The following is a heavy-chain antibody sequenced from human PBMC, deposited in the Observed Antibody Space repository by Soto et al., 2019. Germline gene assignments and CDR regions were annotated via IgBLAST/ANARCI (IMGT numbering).Heavy chain of an antibody. J-gene: IGHJ4*02. Sequence: GGSLRLSCAASGFTFSSYSMNWVRQAPGKGLEWVSSISSSSSYIYYADSVKGRFTISRDNAKNSLYLQMNSLRAEDTAVYYCARDARRFRGVMYPTFDYWGQGTLVTVSS. CDR2: ISSSSSYI. CDR1: GFTFSSYS. CDR3: ARDARRFRGVMYPTFDY. V-gene: IGHV3-21*01. D-gene: IGHD3-10*01.